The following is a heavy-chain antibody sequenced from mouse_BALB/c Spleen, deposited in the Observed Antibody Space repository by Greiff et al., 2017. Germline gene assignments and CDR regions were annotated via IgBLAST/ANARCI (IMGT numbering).Heavy chain of an antibody. V-gene: IGHV5-4*02. Sequence: DVMLVESGGGLVKPGGSLKLSCAASGFTFSDYYMYWVRQTPEKRLEWVATISDGGSYTYYPDSVKGRFTISRDNAKNNLYLQMSSLKSEDTAMYYCARGWYGHYYAMDYWGQGTSVTVSS. D-gene: IGHD1-1*02. CDR1: GFTFSDYY. J-gene: IGHJ4*01. CDR3: ARGWYGHYYAMDY. CDR2: ISDGGSYT.